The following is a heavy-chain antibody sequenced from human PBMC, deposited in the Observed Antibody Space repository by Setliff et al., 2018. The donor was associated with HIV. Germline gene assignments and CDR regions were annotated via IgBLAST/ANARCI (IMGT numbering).Heavy chain of an antibody. CDR2: ISYDVSNN. CDR1: GFTFSSYG. J-gene: IGHJ4*02. CDR3: AREVVGATERYYFDY. D-gene: IGHD1-26*01. Sequence: GGSLRLSCAASGFTFSSYGMHWVRQAPGKGLEWVAVISYDVSNNFFADSVKARFTISRDNAKNSLYLQMNSLRAEDTAVYYCAREVVGATERYYFDYWGQGTLVTVSS. V-gene: IGHV3-30*03.